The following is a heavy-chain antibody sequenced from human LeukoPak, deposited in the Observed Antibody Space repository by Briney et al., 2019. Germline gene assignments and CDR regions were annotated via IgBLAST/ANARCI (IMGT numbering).Heavy chain of an antibody. CDR3: ARVDIVVVPAVYANWFDP. J-gene: IGHJ5*02. CDR1: GYTFTSYD. D-gene: IGHD2-2*03. V-gene: IGHV1-8*01. Sequence: ASVKVSCKASGYTFTSYDINWVRHATGQGLEWMGWMNPNSGNTGYAQKFQGRVTMTRNTSISTAYMELSSLRSEDTAVYYCARVDIVVVPAVYANWFDPWGQGTLVTVPS. CDR2: MNPNSGNT.